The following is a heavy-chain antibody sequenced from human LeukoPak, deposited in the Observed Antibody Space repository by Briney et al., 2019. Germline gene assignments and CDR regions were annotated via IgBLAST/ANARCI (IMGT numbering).Heavy chain of an antibody. J-gene: IGHJ4*02. D-gene: IGHD6-6*01. Sequence: GGSLRLSCAASGFTFSSYAMGWVRQAPGKGLEWVSSISSSSSYIYYADSVKGRFTISRDNAKNSLYLQMNSLRAEDTAVYYCARGDEYSSSFDYWGQGTLVTVSS. CDR2: ISSSSSYI. CDR3: ARGDEYSSSFDY. CDR1: GFTFSSYA. V-gene: IGHV3-21*01.